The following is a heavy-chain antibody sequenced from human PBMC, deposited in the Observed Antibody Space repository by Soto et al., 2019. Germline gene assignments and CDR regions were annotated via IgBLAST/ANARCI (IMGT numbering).Heavy chain of an antibody. Sequence: PSETLSLTCTAAGGSISRGDSYSSWIREPPGKGLEWMRYINYTGTNYYNPSLKSRVIITADTSKHQFPMKLRSLTAAARAVYYSVRDAYYESSSYYEGNNPFAIWGQATMVT. D-gene: IGHD3-22*01. CDR2: INYTGTN. CDR1: GGSISRGDSY. V-gene: IGHV4-30-4*08. J-gene: IGHJ3*02. CDR3: VRDAYYESSSYYEGNNPFAI.